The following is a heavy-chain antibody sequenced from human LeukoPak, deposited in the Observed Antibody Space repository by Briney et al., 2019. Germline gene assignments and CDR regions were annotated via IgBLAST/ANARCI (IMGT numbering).Heavy chain of an antibody. J-gene: IGHJ4*01. V-gene: IGHV5-51*01. Sequence: GESLETPLKGSGSNFTSYRIGWVPQMPGKGLEWMGIIYPGDSDTRYSPSFQGQVTISADKSISTPYLQWSSLKASDTAMYYCARPRDYYGSASYSDDWGEASLATVPS. D-gene: IGHD3-10*01. CDR1: GSNFTSYR. CDR3: ARPRDYYGSASYSDD. CDR2: IYPGDSDT.